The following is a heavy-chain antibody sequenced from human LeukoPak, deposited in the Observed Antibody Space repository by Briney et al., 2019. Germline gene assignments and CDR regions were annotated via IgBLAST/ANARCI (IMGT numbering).Heavy chain of an antibody. Sequence: SETLSLTCTVSGGSISSYYWSWIRQPAGKGLEWIGRIYTSGSTNYNPSLKSRVTMSVDTSKNQFSLKLSSVTAADTAVYYCAREATADILTGYYTSPHFDYWGQGTLVTVSS. CDR3: AREATADILTGYYTSPHFDY. CDR1: GGSISSYY. CDR2: IYTSGST. D-gene: IGHD3-9*01. V-gene: IGHV4-4*07. J-gene: IGHJ4*02.